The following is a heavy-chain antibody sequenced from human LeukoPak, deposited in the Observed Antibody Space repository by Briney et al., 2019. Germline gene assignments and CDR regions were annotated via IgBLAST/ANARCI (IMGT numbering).Heavy chain of an antibody. CDR3: ARGLGYSGYDYEVDY. Sequence: SETLSLTCTVSGASISTHYWSWIRQHPGKGLEWIGYIYYSGSTYYNPSLKSRVTISVDTSKNQFSLKLSSVTAADTAVYYCARGLGYSGYDYEVDYWGQGTLVTVSS. V-gene: IGHV4-59*11. J-gene: IGHJ4*02. D-gene: IGHD5-12*01. CDR2: IYYSGST. CDR1: GASISTHY.